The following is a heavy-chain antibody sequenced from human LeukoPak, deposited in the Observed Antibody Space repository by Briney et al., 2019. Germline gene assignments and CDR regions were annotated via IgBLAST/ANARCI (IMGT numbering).Heavy chain of an antibody. CDR1: GGSISTSNYY. J-gene: IGHJ3*02. CDR2: IFYSGST. Sequence: SETLSLTCTVSGGSISTSNYYWGWIRQPPGKGLEWIGNIFYSGSTYYSPSLRSRVTISLDTSRNQFSLKLSSVTAADTAVYYCAVTTYYYDSSGYRAFDIWGQGTMVTVSS. CDR3: AVTTYYYDSSGYRAFDI. V-gene: IGHV4-39*07. D-gene: IGHD3-22*01.